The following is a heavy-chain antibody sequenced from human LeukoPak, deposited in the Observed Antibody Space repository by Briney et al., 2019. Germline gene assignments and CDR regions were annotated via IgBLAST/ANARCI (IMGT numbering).Heavy chain of an antibody. CDR2: SSAYNGNT. D-gene: IGHD3-22*01. J-gene: IGHJ4*02. CDR3: ARTRDTPPLYYYDSSGYFDW. V-gene: IGHV1-18*01. CDR1: GYTFTSYG. Sequence: ASVKLSCKASGYTFTSYGTSWVRQAPGQGLEWMGWSSAYNGNTNYAQKLQGRVTMTTDTSTSTDYMELRSLRSDDRAVYYCARTRDTPPLYYYDSSGYFDWWGQGTLVTVSS.